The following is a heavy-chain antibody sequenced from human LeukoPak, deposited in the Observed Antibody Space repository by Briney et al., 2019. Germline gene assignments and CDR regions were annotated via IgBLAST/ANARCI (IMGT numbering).Heavy chain of an antibody. V-gene: IGHV4-4*07. CDR1: GGSISSYY. J-gene: IGHJ4*02. CDR2: IYTSGST. CDR3: ARDNPLVWFGERTFDY. D-gene: IGHD3-10*01. Sequence: SETLSLTCTVSGGSISSYYWSWIRQPAGKGLEWIGRIYTSGSTNYNPSLKSRVTMSVDTSKNQFSLQLRSMTTADTAVYYCARDNPLVWFGERTFDYWGQGTLVTVSS.